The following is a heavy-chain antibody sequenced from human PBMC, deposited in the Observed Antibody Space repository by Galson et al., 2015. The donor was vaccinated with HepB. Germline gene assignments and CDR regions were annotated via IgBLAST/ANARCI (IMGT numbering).Heavy chain of an antibody. D-gene: IGHD5-12*01. J-gene: IGHJ4*02. CDR2: IYYSGGT. Sequence: ETLSLTCTVSGGSISSSSYYWGWIRQPPGKGLEWIGSIYYSGGTYYNPSLKGRVTISVDTSKNQFSLKLRSVTAADTALYYCARSGSSLGVSQQVDYWGQGTLVTVSS. CDR1: GGSISSSSYY. CDR3: ARSGSSLGVSQQVDY. V-gene: IGHV4-39*01.